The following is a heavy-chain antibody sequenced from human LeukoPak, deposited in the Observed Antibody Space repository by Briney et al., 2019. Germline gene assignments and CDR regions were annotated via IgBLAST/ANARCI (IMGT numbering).Heavy chain of an antibody. CDR3: ARGEYGSGSYHIDY. J-gene: IGHJ4*02. Sequence: GGALRLSCAASGFTFSSYSMNWVRQAPGKGLEWVSFISSSSSYIYYADSVKGRFTISRDNAKNSLYLQMNSLRAEDTAVYYCARGEYGSGSYHIDYWGQGTLVTVSS. V-gene: IGHV3-21*01. D-gene: IGHD3-10*01. CDR2: ISSSSSYI. CDR1: GFTFSSYS.